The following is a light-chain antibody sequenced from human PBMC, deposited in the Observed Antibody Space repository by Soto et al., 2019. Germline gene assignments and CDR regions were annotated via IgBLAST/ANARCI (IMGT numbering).Light chain of an antibody. J-gene: IGKJ5*01. V-gene: IGKV3-11*01. Sequence: EIVLTQSPATLSLSPGERATLSCRASQSVSRCLAWYQQKPGQAPRLLIYDASNRATGFPARFSGSGSGTDFTLTISRLEPDDFAVYYCQQRSSWPITFGQGTRLEI. CDR1: QSVSRC. CDR3: QQRSSWPIT. CDR2: DAS.